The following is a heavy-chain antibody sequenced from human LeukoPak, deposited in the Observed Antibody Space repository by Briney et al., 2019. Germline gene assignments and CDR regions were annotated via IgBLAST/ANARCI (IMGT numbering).Heavy chain of an antibody. CDR3: ARELGYCSSTSCYSNWFDP. J-gene: IGHJ5*02. D-gene: IGHD2-2*02. V-gene: IGHV1-69*13. CDR1: GGTFSSYA. CDR2: IIPIFGTA. Sequence: VASVKVSCKASGGTFSSYAISWVRQAPGQGLEWMGGIIPIFGTANYAQKFQGRVTITADESTSTAYMELSSLRSEDTAVYYCARELGYCSSTSCYSNWFDPWGQGTLVTVSS.